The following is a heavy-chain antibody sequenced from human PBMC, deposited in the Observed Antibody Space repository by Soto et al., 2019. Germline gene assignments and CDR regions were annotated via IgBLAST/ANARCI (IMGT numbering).Heavy chain of an antibody. CDR2: ISSHGDST. Sequence: GGSLRLSCAASGFTFSNYAMHWVRQAPGKGLEYVSAISSHGDSTYYANSVKGRFTISRDNSKNTLYLQMGSLRTEDMAVYYCARRDGYNSDYWGQATLVTVSS. CDR3: ARRDGYNSDY. CDR1: GFTFSNYA. V-gene: IGHV3-64*01. D-gene: IGHD5-12*01. J-gene: IGHJ4*02.